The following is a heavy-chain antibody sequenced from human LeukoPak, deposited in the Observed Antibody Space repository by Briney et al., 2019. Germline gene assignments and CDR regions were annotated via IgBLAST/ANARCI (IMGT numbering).Heavy chain of an antibody. CDR2: ISTSSSYI. J-gene: IGHJ6*04. CDR3: AELGITMIGGV. CDR1: AFTLSSYS. Sequence: PGGSLRLSCAASAFTLSSYSMNWVRQAPGKGLEWASFISTSSSYIHYADSVKGRFTISRDNAKNSLYLQMNSLRAEDTAVYYCAELGITMIGGVWGKGTTVTISS. D-gene: IGHD3-10*02. V-gene: IGHV3-21*01.